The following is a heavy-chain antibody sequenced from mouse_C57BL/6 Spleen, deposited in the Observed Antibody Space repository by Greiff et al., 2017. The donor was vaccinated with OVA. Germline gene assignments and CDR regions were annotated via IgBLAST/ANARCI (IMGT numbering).Heavy chain of an antibody. Sequence: VQLQQPGAELVRPGSSVKLSCKASGYTFTSYWMHWVKQRPIQGLEWIGNIDPSDSETHYNQKFKDKATLTVDKSSSTAYMQLSSLTSEDSAVYDCARSPSTVVEYYVDYWGQGTTLTVSS. V-gene: IGHV1-52*01. D-gene: IGHD1-1*01. CDR1: GYTFTSYW. CDR2: IDPSDSET. J-gene: IGHJ2*01. CDR3: ARSPSTVVEYYVDY.